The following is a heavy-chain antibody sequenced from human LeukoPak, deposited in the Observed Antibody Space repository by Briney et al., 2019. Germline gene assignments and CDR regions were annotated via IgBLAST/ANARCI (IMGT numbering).Heavy chain of an antibody. V-gene: IGHV3-20*04. CDR1: GFTFDDYG. Sequence: PGGSLRLSCAASGFTFDDYGITWVRQAPGKGLEWVSGINWNGGGAKYADSVKGRFTMSRDNTKSSLYLQMNSLRVEDTAFYYCARALSYCSSTSCYGFTGPYYMDVWGKGTTVTVSS. CDR2: INWNGGGA. J-gene: IGHJ6*03. D-gene: IGHD2-2*01. CDR3: ARALSYCSSTSCYGFTGPYYMDV.